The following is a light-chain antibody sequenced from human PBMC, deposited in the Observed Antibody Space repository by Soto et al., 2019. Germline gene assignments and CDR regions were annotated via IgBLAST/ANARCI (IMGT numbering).Light chain of an antibody. CDR2: EVN. J-gene: IGLJ1*01. CDR3: SSFTSTSAVYV. CDR1: SNDIGAYNY. V-gene: IGLV2-14*01. Sequence: QSVLTQPASVSGSPGQSITVSCTGTSNDIGAYNYVSWYQQHPGKAPKLMIYEVNNRPSGISNRFSGSKSGNTASLTISGLQAEDEADYFCSSFTSTSAVYVFGAGTKGTVL.